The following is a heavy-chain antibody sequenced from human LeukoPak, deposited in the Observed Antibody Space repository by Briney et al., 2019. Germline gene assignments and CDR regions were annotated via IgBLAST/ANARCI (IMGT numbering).Heavy chain of an antibody. J-gene: IGHJ3*02. D-gene: IGHD4-17*01. CDR2: IWYDGSNK. V-gene: IGHV3-33*01. CDR3: ARENGDYDGPDDAFDI. CDR1: GFTFSSYG. Sequence: PGGSLRLSCAASGFTFSSYGMHWVRQAPGKGLEWVAVIWYDGSNKYYADSVKGRFTISRDNSKNTLYPQMNSLRAEDTAVYYCARENGDYDGPDDAFDIWGQGTMVTVSS.